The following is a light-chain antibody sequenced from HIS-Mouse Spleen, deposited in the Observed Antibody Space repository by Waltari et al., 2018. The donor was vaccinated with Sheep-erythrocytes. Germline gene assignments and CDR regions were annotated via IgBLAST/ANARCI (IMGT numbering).Light chain of an antibody. J-gene: IGKJ1*01. CDR1: QSISSW. CDR2: KAS. V-gene: IGKV1-5*03. Sequence: DIQMTQSPSTLSASVGDRVTITCRASQSISSWLAWYQQKPGKAPKLLIYKASSLESGVPSRFSGSGSGTEFTLTISSLQPDDFATYHCQQYNSYSRGTFGQGTKVEIK. CDR3: QQYNSYSRGT.